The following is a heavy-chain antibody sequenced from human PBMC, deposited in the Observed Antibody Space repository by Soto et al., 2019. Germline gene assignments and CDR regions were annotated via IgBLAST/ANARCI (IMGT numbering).Heavy chain of an antibody. CDR3: ARIPGSDYSDPHDF. J-gene: IGHJ4*02. D-gene: IGHD4-17*01. CDR2: INHRGSP. V-gene: IGHV4-34*01. CDR1: GGSFIGYH. Sequence: QVQLQQWGAGLLKPSETLSLTCAVYGGSFIGYHWTWIRQPPGRGLDWIGEINHRGSPNYNSSLKIRVTISVDTSKNQFSLNLKSVTAADTAVYFCARIPGSDYSDPHDFWGQGTLVTVSS.